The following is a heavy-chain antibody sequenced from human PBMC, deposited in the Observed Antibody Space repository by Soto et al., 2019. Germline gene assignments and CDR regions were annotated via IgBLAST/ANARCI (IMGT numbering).Heavy chain of an antibody. J-gene: IGHJ4*02. D-gene: IGHD3-22*01. Sequence: QVQLVQSGAEVKKPGASVKVSCKVSGYTFTNYGISWVRQTPGQGLEWMGWLSAYNGNTNYAQKLQGRVTMTTDTSTSTAYMELRSLRSDDTAVYYCARDVGHYYDGSGFKIYFDYWGQGTLVTNSS. CDR3: ARDVGHYYDGSGFKIYFDY. CDR2: LSAYNGNT. CDR1: GYTFTNYG. V-gene: IGHV1-18*01.